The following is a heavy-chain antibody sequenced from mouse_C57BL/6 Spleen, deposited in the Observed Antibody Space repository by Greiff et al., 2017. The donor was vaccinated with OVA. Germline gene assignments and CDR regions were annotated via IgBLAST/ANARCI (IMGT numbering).Heavy chain of an antibody. J-gene: IGHJ1*03. Sequence: VQLQQSGAELAKPGASVKLSCKASGYAFTSYWMHWVKQRPGQGLEWIGRINPGDGDTKYNRKFKDKATLTADKSSSTAYMQLSSLTSEDSAVYECARGITTAHGYFDVWGTGTTVTVSS. D-gene: IGHD1-2*01. V-gene: IGHV1-7*01. CDR2: INPGDGDT. CDR3: ARGITTAHGYFDV. CDR1: GYAFTSYW.